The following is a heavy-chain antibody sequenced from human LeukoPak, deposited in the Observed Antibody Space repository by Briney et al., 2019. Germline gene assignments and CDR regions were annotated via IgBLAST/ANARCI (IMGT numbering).Heavy chain of an antibody. CDR1: GFTFDDYG. V-gene: IGHV3-20*04. D-gene: IGHD6-19*01. J-gene: IGHJ4*02. CDR2: INWNGGST. Sequence: PGGSLRLSCAASGFTFDDYGMSWVRQAPGKGLEWVSGINWNGGSTGYADSVKGRFTISRDNAKNSLYLQMNSLRAEDTALYYCARGAFYSSGWYENYWGQGTLVTVSS. CDR3: ARGAFYSSGWYENY.